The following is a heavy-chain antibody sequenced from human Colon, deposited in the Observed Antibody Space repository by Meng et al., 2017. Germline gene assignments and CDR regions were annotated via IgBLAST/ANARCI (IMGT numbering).Heavy chain of an antibody. CDR3: ARGGRSSDYDSSGYPDY. CDR1: GGSFSGYY. CDR2: INHSGST. J-gene: IGHJ4*02. Sequence: SETLSLTCAVYGGSFSGYYWSWIRQPPGKGLEWIGEINHSGSTKYNPSLKSRVTISVDTSKNQFSLKLSSVTAADTAVYYCARGGRSSDYDSSGYPDYWGQGTLVTVSS. V-gene: IGHV4-34*01. D-gene: IGHD3-22*01.